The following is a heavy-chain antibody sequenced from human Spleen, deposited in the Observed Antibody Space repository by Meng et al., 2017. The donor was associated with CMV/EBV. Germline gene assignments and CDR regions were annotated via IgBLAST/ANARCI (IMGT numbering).Heavy chain of an antibody. CDR2: IIPIVGIP. V-gene: IGHV1-69*10. J-gene: IGHJ5*02. CDR1: GGTFSSYA. Sequence: SVKVSCKASGGTFSSYAITWVRQAPGQGLEWMGGIIPIVGIPNYAQNFQGRVTITADKSTDTAYMELSSLRSEDTAVYYCARGDLSVDTAMANWFDPWGQGTLVTVSS. CDR3: ARGDLSVDTAMANWFDP. D-gene: IGHD5-18*01.